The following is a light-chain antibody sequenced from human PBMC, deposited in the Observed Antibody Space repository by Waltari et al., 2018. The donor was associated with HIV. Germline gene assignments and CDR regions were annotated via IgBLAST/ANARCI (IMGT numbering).Light chain of an antibody. CDR1: SSDVGGYNY. CDR2: DVS. V-gene: IGLV2-23*02. J-gene: IGLJ2*01. Sequence: QSALTQPASVSGSPGQSITISCTGTSSDVGGYNYVSWYQQHQGKAPKAMIYDVSKRPSCVSNRFSGSNPGNTASLTISGLQAEDEADYYCCSYAGSSTVVFGGGTKLTVL. CDR3: CSYAGSSTVV.